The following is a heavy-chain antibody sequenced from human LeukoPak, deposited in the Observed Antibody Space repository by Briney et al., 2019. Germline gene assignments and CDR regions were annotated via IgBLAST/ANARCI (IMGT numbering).Heavy chain of an antibody. Sequence: GGSLRLSGAASGFTVSSNYRSWVRRAPGKGLEWVPVIYSGGSTYYADSVKGRFTISRDNSKNTVYLQMDSLRAGDTAVYYCARAYRVAAAGTWARLPDYWGQGTLVTVSS. CDR2: IYSGGST. V-gene: IGHV3-53*01. J-gene: IGHJ4*02. D-gene: IGHD6-13*01. CDR3: ARAYRVAAAGTWARLPDY. CDR1: GFTVSSNY.